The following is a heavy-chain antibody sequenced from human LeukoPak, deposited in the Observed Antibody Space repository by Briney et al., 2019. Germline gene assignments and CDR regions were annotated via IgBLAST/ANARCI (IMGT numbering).Heavy chain of an antibody. CDR2: IKQDGREK. J-gene: IGHJ4*02. Sequence: PGGSLRLSCAASGFTFSSYEMNWVRQSPGKGLEWLASIKQDGREKKYVDSVKGRFTISRDNAKNSLYLQMNTLRAEDTAVYYCARFSSLEELSLFRYWGQGTLVTVSS. CDR3: ARFSSLEELSLFRY. D-gene: IGHD3-16*02. CDR1: GFTFSSYE. V-gene: IGHV3-7*01.